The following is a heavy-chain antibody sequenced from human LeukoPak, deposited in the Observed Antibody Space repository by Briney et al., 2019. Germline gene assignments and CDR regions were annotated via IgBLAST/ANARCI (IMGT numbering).Heavy chain of an antibody. Sequence: SVKVSCKASGGTFSSYAISWVRQAPGQGLEWMGRIIPILGIANYAQKFQGRVTITADKSTSAAYMELSSLRSEDTAVYYCARGLVYSSSWYFHWFDPWGQGTLVTVSS. D-gene: IGHD6-13*01. CDR1: GGTFSSYA. V-gene: IGHV1-69*04. CDR3: ARGLVYSSSWYFHWFDP. J-gene: IGHJ5*02. CDR2: IIPILGIA.